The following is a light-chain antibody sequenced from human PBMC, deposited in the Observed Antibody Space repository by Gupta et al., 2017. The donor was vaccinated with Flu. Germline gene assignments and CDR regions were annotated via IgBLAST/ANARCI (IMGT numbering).Light chain of an antibody. J-gene: IGLJ1*01. CDR2: EDS. Sequence: QSALTQPASVSWSPGPSITTSCTGTSSDVGVYNYVARYQQHPGKAPKLMNYEDSNRPSGVANRSAASKAGNTASLTSSGLQAEDEAYYYASSYTSSSTRVFGTGTKVTVL. V-gene: IGLV2-14*01. CDR1: SSDVGVYNY. CDR3: SSYTSSSTRV.